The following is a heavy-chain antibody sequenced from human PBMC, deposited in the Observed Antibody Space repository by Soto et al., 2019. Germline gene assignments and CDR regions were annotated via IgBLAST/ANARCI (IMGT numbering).Heavy chain of an antibody. CDR1: GYTFTSYA. CDR2: INAGNGNT. Sequence: ASVKVSGKASGYTFTSYAMHWVRQAPGQRLEWMGWINAGNGNTKYSQKFQGRVTITRDTSASTAYMELSSLRSEDTAVYYCARDLVYSSGSLDYWGQGTLVTVSS. CDR3: ARDLVYSSGSLDY. V-gene: IGHV1-3*01. J-gene: IGHJ4*02. D-gene: IGHD6-19*01.